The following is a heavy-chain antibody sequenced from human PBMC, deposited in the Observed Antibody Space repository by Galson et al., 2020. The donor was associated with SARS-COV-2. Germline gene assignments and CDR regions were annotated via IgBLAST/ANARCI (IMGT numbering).Heavy chain of an antibody. V-gene: IGHV4-38-2*02. D-gene: IGHD3-22*01. CDR3: ARQGVNMIVLVTVPGWYFDL. CDR1: GYSVSTTNY. J-gene: IGHJ2*01. CDR2: VYPSGTT. Sequence: SETLSLTCTVSGYSVSTTNYWGWVRQPPGRRLEWIGSVYPSGTTYYNPSLKSPVTISVDTSKNQFSLGLDSVTAADTALYYCARQGVNMIVLVTVPGWYFDLWGRGTLVTVSS.